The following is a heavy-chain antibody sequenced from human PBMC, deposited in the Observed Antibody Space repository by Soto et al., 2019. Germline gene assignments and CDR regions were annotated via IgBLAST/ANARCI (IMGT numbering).Heavy chain of an antibody. CDR1: GFHFSTYA. D-gene: IGHD5-18*01. Sequence: GESLRLSCTASGFHFSTYAISCVRQAPGKGLEWVSTINNSGGGTYSPDSMKGRFTISRDNSKNTLYLQMSSLRAEDTAVYYCAKGFSYSVIDYWGQGTLVTVSS. J-gene: IGHJ4*02. CDR2: INNSGGGT. CDR3: AKGFSYSVIDY. V-gene: IGHV3-23*01.